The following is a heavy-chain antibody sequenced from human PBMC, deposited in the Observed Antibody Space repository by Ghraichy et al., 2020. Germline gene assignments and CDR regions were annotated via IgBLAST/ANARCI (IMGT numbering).Heavy chain of an antibody. Sequence: ASVKGSCKASGYTFTSSDIDWVRQATGQGLEWMGWMNPINGNTGYAQKFQGRLTMTRDTSTNTAYMELSSLTSDDTAVYYCARGVSTVTTFWFDPWGQGTLVTVSS. CDR3: ARGVSTVTTFWFDP. D-gene: IGHD4-17*01. V-gene: IGHV1-8*02. CDR1: GYTFTSSD. CDR2: MNPINGNT. J-gene: IGHJ5*02.